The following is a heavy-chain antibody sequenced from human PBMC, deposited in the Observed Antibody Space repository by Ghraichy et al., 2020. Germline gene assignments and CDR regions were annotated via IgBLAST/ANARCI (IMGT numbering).Heavy chain of an antibody. Sequence: SETLSLTYTVSGGSIRSSNFYWGWIRQPPGKGPEWLGSIHHTGSTYHNPSLESRLTISVDTSKNLFSLKLTSVTAADTAVYFCAGSFAVIRYFGLWGRGTLVTVSS. CDR2: IHHTGST. CDR3: AGSFAVIRYFGL. D-gene: IGHD2-21*01. J-gene: IGHJ2*01. V-gene: IGHV4-39*01. CDR1: GGSIRSSNFY.